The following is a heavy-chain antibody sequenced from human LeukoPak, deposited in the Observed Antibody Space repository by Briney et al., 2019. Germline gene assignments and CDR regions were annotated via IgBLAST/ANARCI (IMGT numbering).Heavy chain of an antibody. CDR1: GYTFTSYA. Sequence: GASVKVSCKASGYTFTSYAMHWVRQAPGQRPEWMGWINAGNGKTKYSQKFLGRVTITRDTSASTAYMELSSLRSEDTAVYYCARVVYSSGIFDYWGQGTLVTVSS. V-gene: IGHV1-3*01. CDR3: ARVVYSSGIFDY. D-gene: IGHD6-19*01. J-gene: IGHJ4*02. CDR2: INAGNGKT.